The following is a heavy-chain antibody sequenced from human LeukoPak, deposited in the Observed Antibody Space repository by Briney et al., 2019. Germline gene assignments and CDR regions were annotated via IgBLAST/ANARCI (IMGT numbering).Heavy chain of an antibody. D-gene: IGHD5-12*01. CDR3: AKDSGWLRFHY. CDR1: GFTFSIYA. V-gene: IGHV3-23*01. J-gene: IGHJ4*02. CDR2: ISGSGGST. Sequence: GGSLRLSCAASGFTFSIYAMTWVRQAPGKGLEWVSGISGSGGSTYYADSVKGRFTISRDNSKNTLYLQMNSLRAEDTAVYYCAKDSGWLRFHYWGQGTLVTVSS.